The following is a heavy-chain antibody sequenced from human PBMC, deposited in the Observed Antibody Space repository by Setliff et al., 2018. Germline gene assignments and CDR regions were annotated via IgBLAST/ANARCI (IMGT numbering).Heavy chain of an antibody. CDR3: ARVSGFLYMDV. V-gene: IGHV4-61*02. Sequence: SETLSLTCTVSGDSISRAMYYWSWLRQSAGKGLECIGRIYTDGSTKYNPSLNSRVTLSIDASKRQFSLKLTSVTAADTAVYYCARVSGFLYMDVWGKGTTVTVSS. CDR2: IYTDGST. J-gene: IGHJ6*03. D-gene: IGHD3-3*01. CDR1: GDSISRAMYY.